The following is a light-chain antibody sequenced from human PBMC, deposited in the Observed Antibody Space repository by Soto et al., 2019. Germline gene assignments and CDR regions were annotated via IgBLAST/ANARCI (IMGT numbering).Light chain of an antibody. V-gene: IGLV1-47*02. CDR1: SSNIGSNY. Sequence: QAVVTQPPSASGTPGQRVTISCSGSSSNIGSNYVYWYQQLPRTAPKLLIYSDNQRPSGVPDRFSGSKSGTSASLAISGLRSEDEADYYCAAWDDSLSGGVFGGGTQLTVL. CDR3: AAWDDSLSGGV. CDR2: SDN. J-gene: IGLJ3*02.